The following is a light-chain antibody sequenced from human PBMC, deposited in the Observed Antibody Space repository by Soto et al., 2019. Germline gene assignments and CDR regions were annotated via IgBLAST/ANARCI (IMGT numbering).Light chain of an antibody. CDR1: GSNIGAGYD. Sequence: QSVLTQPPPVSGAPGQRVTISCTGSGSNIGAGYDVHWYQQLPGTAPKLLIFANINRPSGVPDRFSGSKSGTSASLAITGLRAEDEADYYCQSYDSSPSGYVFGTGTKV. J-gene: IGLJ1*01. V-gene: IGLV1-40*01. CDR2: ANI. CDR3: QSYDSSPSGYV.